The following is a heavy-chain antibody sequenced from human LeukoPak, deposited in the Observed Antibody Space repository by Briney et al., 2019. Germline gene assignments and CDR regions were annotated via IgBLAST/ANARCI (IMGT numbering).Heavy chain of an antibody. CDR3: ARLNDYGDYPNWFDP. D-gene: IGHD4-17*01. J-gene: IGHJ5*02. Sequence: SETLSLTCTVSGGSISSFYWSWIRQPPGKGLEWIGYIYSGGSTNYNPSLKSRVTISVDTSKNQFSLKLSSVTAADTAVYYCARLNDYGDYPNWFDPWGQGTLVTVSS. CDR1: GGSISSFY. V-gene: IGHV4-59*08. CDR2: IYSGGST.